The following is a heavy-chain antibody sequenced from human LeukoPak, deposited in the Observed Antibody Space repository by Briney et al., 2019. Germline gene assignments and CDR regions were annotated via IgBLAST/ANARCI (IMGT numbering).Heavy chain of an antibody. CDR3: AKRARPYYHDSSGYYLDY. D-gene: IGHD3-22*01. Sequence: GGSLRLSCAASGSTFSSYAMSWVRQAPGKGLEWVSAISGSGGSTYYADSVKGRFTISRDNSKNTLYLQMNSLRAEDTAVYYCAKRARPYYHDSSGYYLDYWGQGTLVTVSS. CDR2: ISGSGGST. CDR1: GSTFSSYA. J-gene: IGHJ4*02. V-gene: IGHV3-23*01.